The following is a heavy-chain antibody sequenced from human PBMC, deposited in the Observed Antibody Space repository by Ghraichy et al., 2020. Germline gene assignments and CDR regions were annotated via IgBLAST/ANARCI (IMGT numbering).Heavy chain of an antibody. CDR1: GFSFSTSW. J-gene: IGHJ4*02. CDR2: INSDGGIT. Sequence: ETLSLTCAASGFSFSTSWMHWVRQAPGKGLVWVSHINSDGGITNYADSVKGRFTISRDNAKNTLYLQMNSLRAEDTAVYYCARDLERCYDYWGQGTLVTVSS. CDR3: ARDLERCYDY. D-gene: IGHD3-3*01. V-gene: IGHV3-74*01.